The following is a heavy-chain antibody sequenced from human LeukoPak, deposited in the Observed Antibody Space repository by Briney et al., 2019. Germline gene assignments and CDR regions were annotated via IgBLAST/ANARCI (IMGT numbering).Heavy chain of an antibody. V-gene: IGHV1-18*01. J-gene: IGHJ4*02. CDR3: ARDPTEDFWSGFYSYFDF. D-gene: IGHD3-3*01. CDR2: ISTYNGNT. CDR1: GYTFTTYG. Sequence: ASVKVSCKASGYTFTTYGISWVRQAPGQGLEWMGWISTYNGNTHYAQKFQGRVTMTTDTSTSTACMELRSLRSDDTAVYYCARDPTEDFWSGFYSYFDFWGQGTLVTVSS.